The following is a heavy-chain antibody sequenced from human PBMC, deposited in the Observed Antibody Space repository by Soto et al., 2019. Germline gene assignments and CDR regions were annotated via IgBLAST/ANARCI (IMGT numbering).Heavy chain of an antibody. V-gene: IGHV1-18*04. Sequence: ASVKVSCKASGYTFTSYSISWVRQAPGQGLEWMGWISPYNGNTNYAQNLQGRVTMTTDTSTSTAYMELRSLRSDDTAVYYCARVGRQYFSDGFPVYWGQGTLVTVSS. CDR1: GYTFTSYS. CDR3: ARVGRQYFSDGFPVY. J-gene: IGHJ4*02. D-gene: IGHD3-22*01. CDR2: ISPYNGNT.